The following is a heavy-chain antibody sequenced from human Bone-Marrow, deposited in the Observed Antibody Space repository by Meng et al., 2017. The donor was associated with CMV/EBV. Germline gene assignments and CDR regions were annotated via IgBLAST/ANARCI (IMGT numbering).Heavy chain of an antibody. V-gene: IGHV3-7*01. J-gene: IGHJ3*02. Sequence: GGSLRLSCAASGFTFSDYYMSWIRQAPGKGLEWVANIKQDGSEKYYVDSVKGRFTISRDNAKNSLYLQMNSLRAEDTAVYYCARDPLRFLEWLDAFDIWGQGTMVTVSS. CDR3: ARDPLRFLEWLDAFDI. CDR2: IKQDGSEK. D-gene: IGHD3-3*01. CDR1: GFTFSDYY.